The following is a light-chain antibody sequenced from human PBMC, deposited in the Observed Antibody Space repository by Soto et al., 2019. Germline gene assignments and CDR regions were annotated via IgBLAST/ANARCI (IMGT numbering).Light chain of an antibody. CDR2: DVS. J-gene: IGLJ1*01. Sequence: QSVLTQPASVSGSPGQSITISCTGTSSDVGGYNYVSWYQQHPGKAPKLMIYDVSNRPSGVSNRLSGSKSGNTASLTISGLQAEDEADYYCSSYTSSSTYVFGTGNKVTVL. V-gene: IGLV2-14*01. CDR3: SSYTSSSTYV. CDR1: SSDVGGYNY.